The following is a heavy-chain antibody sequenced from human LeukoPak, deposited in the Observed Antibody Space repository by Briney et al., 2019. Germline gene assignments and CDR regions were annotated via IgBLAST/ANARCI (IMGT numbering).Heavy chain of an antibody. CDR3: AREPRAMVRGVAYYYGMDV. Sequence: ASVKVSCKASGYTFTSYAMHWVRQAPGQRLEWMGRINAGNGNTKYSQKFQGRVTITRDTSASTAYMELSSLRSEDTAVYYCAREPRAMVRGVAYYYGMDVWGQGTTVTVSS. J-gene: IGHJ6*02. D-gene: IGHD3-10*01. CDR1: GYTFTSYA. CDR2: INAGNGNT. V-gene: IGHV1-3*01.